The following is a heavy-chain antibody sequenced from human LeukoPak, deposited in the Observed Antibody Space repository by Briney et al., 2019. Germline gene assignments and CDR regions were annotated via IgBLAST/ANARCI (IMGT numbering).Heavy chain of an antibody. J-gene: IGHJ5*02. CDR2: IYYSGST. D-gene: IGHD6-19*01. CDR3: ARGENSSGWPFDP. V-gene: IGHV4-31*03. CDR1: GGSISSGGYY. Sequence: SQTLSLTCTVSGGSISSGGYYWSWIRQHPGKGLEWIGYIYYSGSTYYNPSLKSRVTISVDTSKNQFSLKLSSVTAADTAVYYCARGENSSGWPFDPWGQGTLVTVSS.